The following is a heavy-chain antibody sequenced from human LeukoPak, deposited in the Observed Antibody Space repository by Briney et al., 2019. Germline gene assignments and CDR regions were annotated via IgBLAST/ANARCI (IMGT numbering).Heavy chain of an antibody. V-gene: IGHV3-9*01. D-gene: IGHD6-13*01. CDR3: VKDIGGYSSSWYRGVDAFDI. J-gene: IGHJ3*02. Sequence: GGSLRLSCAASGFTFDDYAMHWVRQAPGKGLEWVSGISWNNGSIGYADSVKGRFTISRDNAKNSLYLQMNSLRAEDTALYYCVKDIGGYSSSWYRGVDAFDIWGQGTMVTVSS. CDR2: ISWNNGSI. CDR1: GFTFDDYA.